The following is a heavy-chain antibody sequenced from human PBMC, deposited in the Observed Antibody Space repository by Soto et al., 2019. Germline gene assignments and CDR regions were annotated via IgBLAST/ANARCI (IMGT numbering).Heavy chain of an antibody. D-gene: IGHD1-7*01. CDR3: AHANNWDYRTPYYFDY. CDR2: IYGDDDQ. J-gene: IGHJ4*02. CDR1: GFSLNTSGVG. Sequence: QITLKESGPTLVKPTQTLTLTCTFSGFSLNTSGVGVGWVRQPPGKALEWLALIYGDDDQRYNLFLKNSLTIPNDTSRDQVVLTMTHVDPVDTATYYCAHANNWDYRTPYYFDYWGQGTLVTVS. V-gene: IGHV2-5*02.